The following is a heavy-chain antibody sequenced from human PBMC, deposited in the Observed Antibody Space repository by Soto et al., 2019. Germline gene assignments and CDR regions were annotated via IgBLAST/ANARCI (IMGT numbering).Heavy chain of an antibody. J-gene: IGHJ4*02. Sequence: SETLSLTCAVYGGSFSGYYWSWIRQPPGKGLEWIGEINHSGSTNYNPSLKSRVTISVDTSKNQFSLKLSSVTAADTAVYYCASTSIYSSSWSGGFDYWGQGTLVTVSS. CDR2: INHSGST. D-gene: IGHD6-13*01. V-gene: IGHV4-34*01. CDR1: GGSFSGYY. CDR3: ASTSIYSSSWSGGFDY.